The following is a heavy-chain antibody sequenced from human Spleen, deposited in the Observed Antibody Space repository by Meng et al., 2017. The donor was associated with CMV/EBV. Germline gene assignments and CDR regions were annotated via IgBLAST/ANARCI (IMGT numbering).Heavy chain of an antibody. D-gene: IGHD1-1*01. V-gene: IGHV1-69*05. J-gene: IGHJ4*02. CDR3: ARYNWNEGYYFHY. CDR2: IIPIFGTA. CDR1: GGTFSSYA. Sequence: SVKVSCKASGGTFSSYAISWVRQAPGQGLEWMGGIIPIFGTANYAQRFQGRVTITTDESTSTAYMELSSLRSEDTAVYYCARYNWNEGYYFHYWGQGTLVTVSS.